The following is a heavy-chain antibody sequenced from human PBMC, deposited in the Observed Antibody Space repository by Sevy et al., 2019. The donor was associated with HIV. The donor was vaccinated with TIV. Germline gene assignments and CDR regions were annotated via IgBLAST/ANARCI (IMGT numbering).Heavy chain of an antibody. J-gene: IGHJ4*02. V-gene: IGHV3-9*01. D-gene: IGHD3-22*01. CDR1: EFTFDDYA. Sequence: GGSLRLSCAASEFTFDDYAMHWVRQAPGEGLEWVSGISWNSGSIGYADSVKGRFTISRDNAKNSLYLQMNSLRAEDTALYYCAKDLSYDSSGYSYYFDYWGQGTLVTVSS. CDR2: ISWNSGSI. CDR3: AKDLSYDSSGYSYYFDY.